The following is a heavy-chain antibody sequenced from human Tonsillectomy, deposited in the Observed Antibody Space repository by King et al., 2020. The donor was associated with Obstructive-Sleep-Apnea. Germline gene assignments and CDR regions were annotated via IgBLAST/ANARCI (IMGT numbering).Heavy chain of an antibody. J-gene: IGHJ5*02. CDR3: ARGVSRLIFCSGGSCYGGWFDP. D-gene: IGHD2-15*01. CDR1: GFTFTTYD. Sequence: VQLVQSGAEVKKSGASVKVSCKASGFTFTTYDINWVRQATGQGLEWMGWMDPKSGNTAYAQKFQGRVTLTRNTSISTAYMELSSLKSEDTAVYYCARGVSRLIFCSGGSCYGGWFDPWGQGTPVTVSS. V-gene: IGHV1-8*01. CDR2: MDPKSGNT.